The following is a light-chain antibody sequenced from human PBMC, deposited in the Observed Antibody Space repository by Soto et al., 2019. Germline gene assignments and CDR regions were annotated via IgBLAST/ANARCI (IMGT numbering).Light chain of an antibody. CDR2: GAS. J-gene: IGKJ1*01. CDR3: QQYSRSPWT. CDR1: KSVASNY. Sequence: EIVLTQSPDTLSLSPGERATVSCRASKSVASNYLAWYQQKPGQAPRLLIYGASSRATGIPDRFSGSGSGTDFTLPISRLEPEDLAVYNCQQYSRSPWTFGQGTKVEIK. V-gene: IGKV3-20*01.